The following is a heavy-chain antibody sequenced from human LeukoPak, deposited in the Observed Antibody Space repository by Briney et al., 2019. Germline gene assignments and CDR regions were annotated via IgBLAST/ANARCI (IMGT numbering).Heavy chain of an antibody. Sequence: SETLSLTCTVSGGSISSYYWSWIRQPPGKGLEWIGYIYYSGSTNYNPSLKSRVTISVDTSKNQFSLKLSSVTAADTAVYYCAREKMGTGTVLGKDYYYMDVWGKGTTVTVSS. CDR2: IYYSGST. CDR1: GGSISSYY. V-gene: IGHV4-59*01. CDR3: AREKMGTGTVLGKDYYYMDV. D-gene: IGHD3-16*01. J-gene: IGHJ6*03.